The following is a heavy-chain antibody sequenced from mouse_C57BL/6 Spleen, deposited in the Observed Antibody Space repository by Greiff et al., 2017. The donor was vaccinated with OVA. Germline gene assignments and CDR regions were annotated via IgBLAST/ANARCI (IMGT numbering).Heavy chain of an antibody. CDR1: GFTFSDYG. Sequence: EVKLVESGGGLVKPGGSLKLSCAASGFTFSDYGMHWVRQAPEKGLEWVAYISSGSSTIYYADTVKGRFTISRDNAKNTLFLQMTSLRSEDTAMYYCARGDTTVVHYYAMDYWGQGTSVTVSS. CDR2: ISSGSSTI. D-gene: IGHD1-1*01. J-gene: IGHJ4*01. CDR3: ARGDTTVVHYYAMDY. V-gene: IGHV5-17*01.